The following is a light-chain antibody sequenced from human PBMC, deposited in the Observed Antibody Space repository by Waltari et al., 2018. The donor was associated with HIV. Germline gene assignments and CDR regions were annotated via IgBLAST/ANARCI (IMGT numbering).Light chain of an antibody. V-gene: IGLV2-11*01. J-gene: IGLJ2*01. CDR3: CSYAGSYTLL. CDR1: SNDVGGYGY. CDR2: DVN. Sequence: QSALTQPRSLSESPGQSVTISCTGTSNDVGGYGYVSWYQQHPGKAPKLIIYDVNRRPSGVPDRFSGSKSGNTASLTISGLQTEDEANYHCCSYAGSYTLLFGGGTYLTVL.